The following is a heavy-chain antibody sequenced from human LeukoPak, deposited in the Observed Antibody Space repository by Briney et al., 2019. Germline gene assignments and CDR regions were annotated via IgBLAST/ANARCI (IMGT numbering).Heavy chain of an antibody. V-gene: IGHV1-69*13. Sequence: SVKVSCKASGGTFSSYAISWVRQAPGQGLGWMGGIIPIFGTANYAQKFQGRVTITADESTSTAYMELSSLRSEDTAVYYCARPRYCSSTSCYRYFDYWGQGTLVTVSS. CDR2: IIPIFGTA. CDR1: GGTFSSYA. J-gene: IGHJ4*02. D-gene: IGHD2-2*01. CDR3: ARPRYCSSTSCYRYFDY.